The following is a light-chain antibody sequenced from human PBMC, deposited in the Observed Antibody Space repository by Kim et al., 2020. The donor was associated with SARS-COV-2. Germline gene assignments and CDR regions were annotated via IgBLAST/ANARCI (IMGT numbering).Light chain of an antibody. CDR1: KMGGKY. Sequence: SPGQTASITCSGGKMGGKYACWYQRKPGRSPVLIIYQDSKRPSGIPERFSGSNSGNTATLTISGTQAMDGADYYCQAWDSSTHWVFGGGTQLAVL. V-gene: IGLV3-1*01. CDR3: QAWDSSTHWV. J-gene: IGLJ3*02. CDR2: QDS.